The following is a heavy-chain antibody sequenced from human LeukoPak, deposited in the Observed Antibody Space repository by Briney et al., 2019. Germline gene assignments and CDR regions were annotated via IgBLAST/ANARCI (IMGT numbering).Heavy chain of an antibody. CDR1: GGSISSSNW. V-gene: IGHV4-4*02. Sequence: SETLSLTCAVSGGSISSSNWWSWVRQPPGKGLEWIGEIYHSGRTNYNPSLKGRGTISVDKSKNQFSLKLSSVTAADTAVYYCAREDGSGSDWYFDLWGRGTLVTVSS. CDR3: AREDGSGSDWYFDL. J-gene: IGHJ2*01. CDR2: IYHSGRT. D-gene: IGHD3-10*01.